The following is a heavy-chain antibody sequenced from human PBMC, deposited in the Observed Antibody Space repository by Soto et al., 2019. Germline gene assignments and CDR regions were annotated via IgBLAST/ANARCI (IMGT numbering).Heavy chain of an antibody. V-gene: IGHV3-30*18. D-gene: IGHD3-3*01. CDR2: ISYDGSNK. Sequence: QVQLVESGGGVVQPGRSLRLSCAASGFTFSSYGMHWVRQAPGKGLEWVAVISYDGSNKYYADSVKGRFTISRDNSKNTLYLQMNSLRAEDTAVYYCAKGPAPITIFGAADYWGQGTLVTVSS. CDR3: AKGPAPITIFGAADY. J-gene: IGHJ4*02. CDR1: GFTFSSYG.